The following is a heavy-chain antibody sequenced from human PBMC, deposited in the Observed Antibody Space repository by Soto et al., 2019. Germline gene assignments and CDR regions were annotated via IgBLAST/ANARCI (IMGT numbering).Heavy chain of an antibody. Sequence: QVQLVESGGGVVQPGGSLRLSCAASGFSLSDYAMHWVRQAPGKGLEWVASVSYDESNKYYTESVKGRFSSSRDTSKNTLSLQMHTLRPDDTAVYYCARDGPLPYTGGWDFVMLDQWGQGTLVTVS. V-gene: IGHV3-30-3*01. CDR2: VSYDESNK. D-gene: IGHD6-19*01. CDR3: ARDGPLPYTGGWDFVMLDQ. CDR1: GFSLSDYA. J-gene: IGHJ4*02.